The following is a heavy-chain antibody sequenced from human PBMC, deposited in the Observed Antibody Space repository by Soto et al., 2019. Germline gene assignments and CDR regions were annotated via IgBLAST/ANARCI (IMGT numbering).Heavy chain of an antibody. J-gene: IGHJ4*02. CDR2: IYSGGST. CDR1: GFTVSSNY. V-gene: IGHV3-66*01. Sequence: PGRSLRLSCAASGFTVSSNYVSWVRQAPGKGLEWVSVIYSGGSTYYADSVKGRFTISRDNSKNTLYLQMNSLRAEDTAVYYCASTYYDILTGYAPLGYWGQGTLVTVSS. D-gene: IGHD3-9*01. CDR3: ASTYYDILTGYAPLGY.